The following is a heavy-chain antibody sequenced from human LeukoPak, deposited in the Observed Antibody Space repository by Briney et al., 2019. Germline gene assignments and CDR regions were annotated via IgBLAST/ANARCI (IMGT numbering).Heavy chain of an antibody. D-gene: IGHD3-22*01. V-gene: IGHV3-7*01. CDR1: GFTFSSDW. CDR2: IKQDGSEK. J-gene: IGHJ4*02. Sequence: GGSLRLSCAASGFTFSSDWMSWVRQAPGKGLEWVANIKQDGSEKYYVDSVKGRFTISRDNAKNSLYLQMNSLRAEDTAVYYCARESYSSGYYYDYWGQGTLVTVSS. CDR3: ARESYSSGYYYDY.